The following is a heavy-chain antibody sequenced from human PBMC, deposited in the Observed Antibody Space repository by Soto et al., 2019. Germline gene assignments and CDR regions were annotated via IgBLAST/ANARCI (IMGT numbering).Heavy chain of an antibody. J-gene: IGHJ4*02. CDR1: GLSFSDYS. Sequence: QLVESGGGLVYPGGSLRLSCVGSGLSFSDYSRNWVRQAPGKGLQWISYISSSSDDIHYADSVKGRFTVSRDNAKNALFLQMNSLRDDDAAIYYCARLPKGSLVTAWGQGTQVTVSS. D-gene: IGHD2-21*02. CDR3: ARLPKGSLVTA. V-gene: IGHV3-48*02. CDR2: ISSSSDDI.